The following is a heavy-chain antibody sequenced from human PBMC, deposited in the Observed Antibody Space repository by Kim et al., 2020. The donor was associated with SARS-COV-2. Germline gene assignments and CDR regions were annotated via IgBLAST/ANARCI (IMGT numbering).Heavy chain of an antibody. J-gene: IGHJ4*02. D-gene: IGHD3-10*01. Sequence: YADSVKGRLTITRDNDKNSLYLQMSSLRAEDTAVYYCARAYYYGSGSYDYWGQGTLVTVSS. V-gene: IGHV3-21*01. CDR3: ARAYYYGSGSYDY.